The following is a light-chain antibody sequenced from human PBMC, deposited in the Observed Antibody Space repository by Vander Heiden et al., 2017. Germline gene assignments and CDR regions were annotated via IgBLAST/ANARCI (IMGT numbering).Light chain of an antibody. J-gene: IGKJ2*01. CDR1: QSVSSY. CDR3: QQWRT. V-gene: IGKV3D-11*02. CDR2: DLS. Sequence: EIVLTPSPTTPSLSPGERTTLSCRASQSVSSYLAWYQQKPGQAPRFLIYDLSTRATASLDRIRGSAPGTDFIRTISPIETEAFECHDCQQWRTFGQGTKMEIK.